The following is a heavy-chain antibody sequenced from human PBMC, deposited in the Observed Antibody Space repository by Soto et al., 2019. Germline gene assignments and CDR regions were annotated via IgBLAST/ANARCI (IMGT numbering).Heavy chain of an antibody. J-gene: IGHJ6*02. V-gene: IGHV1-46*01. CDR3: ARVIYEVWSGSSSGGMDG. CDR1: GYTFTSYY. CDR2: INPSGGST. D-gene: IGHD3-3*01. Sequence: ASVKLYCKASGYTFTSYYMHWVRQAPGQGIEWMGIINPSGGSTSYAQKFQGRVTMTRATSTSTVYMELSSLRSEDTAVYYCARVIYEVWSGSSSGGMDGWGQGTTVAV.